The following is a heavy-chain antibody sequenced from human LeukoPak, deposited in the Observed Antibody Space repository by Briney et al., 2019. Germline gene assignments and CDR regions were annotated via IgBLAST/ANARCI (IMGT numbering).Heavy chain of an antibody. CDR2: ISGSGGST. CDR1: GFTFSSYS. V-gene: IGHV3-23*01. D-gene: IGHD4-17*01. J-gene: IGHJ4*02. CDR3: AKESTPYGDYNIDY. Sequence: GGSLRLSCAASGFTFSSYSMSWVRQAQGKGLEWVSAISGSGGSTYYADSVKGRFTISRDNSKNTLYLQMNSLRAEDTAVYYCAKESTPYGDYNIDYWGQGTLVTVSS.